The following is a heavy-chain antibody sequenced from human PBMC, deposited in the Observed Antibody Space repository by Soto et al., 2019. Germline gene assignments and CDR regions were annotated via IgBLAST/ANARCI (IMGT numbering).Heavy chain of an antibody. J-gene: IGHJ6*02. CDR2: IIPIFGTA. D-gene: IGHD2-15*01. V-gene: IGHV1-69*13. CDR3: ARPPNHLVVVADIYYGMDV. Sequence: GASVKVSCRASGGTFSSYAISWVRQAPGQGLEWMGGIIPIFGTANYAQKFQGRVTITADESTSTAYMELSSLRSEDTAVYYCARPPNHLVVVADIYYGMDVWGQGTTVTVSS. CDR1: GGTFSSYA.